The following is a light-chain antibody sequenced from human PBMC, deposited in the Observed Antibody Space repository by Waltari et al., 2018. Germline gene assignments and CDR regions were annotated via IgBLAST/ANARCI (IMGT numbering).Light chain of an antibody. CDR3: QQYHNWPRT. CDR2: DTP. CDR1: QSVNNN. J-gene: IGKJ1*01. V-gene: IGKV3-15*01. Sequence: EIVMTQSPATQSVSPGERATLSCRASQSVNNNLAWYQQKPGQAPRLLIYDTPTRATGIPARFSGSGSGTEFTLTISSLQSEDFAVYFCQQYHNWPRTFGQGAKVEIK.